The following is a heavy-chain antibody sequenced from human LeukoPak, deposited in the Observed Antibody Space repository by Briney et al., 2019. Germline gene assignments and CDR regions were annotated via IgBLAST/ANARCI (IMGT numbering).Heavy chain of an antibody. V-gene: IGHV4-39*01. CDR2: LSHRGNT. Sequence: PSETLSLTCTVSGGSISNDFYYWGWIRQPPGKGLEWVACLSHRGNTWYNPSLESRVTISVDTSKNQFSLRFNSVTATDTALYWCARHNAPRRVGFDSGGQGILVTVSS. CDR1: GGSISNDFYY. J-gene: IGHJ4*02. CDR3: ARHNAPRRVGFDS.